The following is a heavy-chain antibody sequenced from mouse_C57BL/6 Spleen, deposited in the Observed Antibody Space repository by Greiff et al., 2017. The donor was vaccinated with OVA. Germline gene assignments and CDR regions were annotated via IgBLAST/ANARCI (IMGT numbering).Heavy chain of an antibody. J-gene: IGHJ2*01. V-gene: IGHV1-69*01. CDR1: GYTFTSYW. CDR2: IDPSDSYT. Sequence: QVQLQQPGAELVMPGASVKLSCKASGYTFTSYWMHWVKQRPGQGLEWIGEIDPSDSYTNYNQKFKGKSTLTVDKSSSTAYMQLSSLTSEDSAVYYCAIIYDGYYWGQGTTLTVSS. D-gene: IGHD2-3*01. CDR3: AIIYDGYY.